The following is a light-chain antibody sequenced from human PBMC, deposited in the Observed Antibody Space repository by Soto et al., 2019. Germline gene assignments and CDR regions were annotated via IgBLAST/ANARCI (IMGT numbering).Light chain of an antibody. J-gene: IGKJ1*01. V-gene: IGKV1-6*01. CDR1: QSISSW. CDR3: PQDYNYPRT. Sequence: IKITQSPSTVSVNVGDRVTITCRASQSISSWLAWYQQKPGKAPKLLIYAASSLQSGVPSRFSGSGSGTDFTLTISSLQPEDFATYYCPQDYNYPRTFGQRTKV. CDR2: AAS.